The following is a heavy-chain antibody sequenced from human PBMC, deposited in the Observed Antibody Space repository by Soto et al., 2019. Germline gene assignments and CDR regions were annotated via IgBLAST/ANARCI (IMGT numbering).Heavy chain of an antibody. J-gene: IGHJ6*02. V-gene: IGHV1-69*13. CDR2: IIPIFGTA. Sequence: SVKVSCKASGGTFSSYAISWVRQAPGQGFEWMGGIIPIFGTANYAQKFQGRVTITADESTSTAYMELSSLRSEDTAVYYCARDRAAAGTYYHYGLDVWGQGTTVTVSS. D-gene: IGHD6-13*01. CDR3: ARDRAAAGTYYHYGLDV. CDR1: GGTFSSYA.